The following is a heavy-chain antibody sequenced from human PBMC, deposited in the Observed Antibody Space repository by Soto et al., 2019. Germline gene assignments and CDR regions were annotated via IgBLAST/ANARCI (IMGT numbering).Heavy chain of an antibody. J-gene: IGHJ6*02. CDR1: GGTFSSYA. Sequence: GASVKVSCKASGGTFSSYAISWVRQAPGQGLEWMGGIIPIFGTANYAQKFQGRVTITADESTSTAYMELSSLRSEDTAVYYCARVAGLDIVVAPAAIPYYYYGMDVWGQGTTVTVSS. CDR3: ARVAGLDIVVAPAAIPYYYYGMDV. CDR2: IIPIFGTA. D-gene: IGHD2-2*03. V-gene: IGHV1-69*13.